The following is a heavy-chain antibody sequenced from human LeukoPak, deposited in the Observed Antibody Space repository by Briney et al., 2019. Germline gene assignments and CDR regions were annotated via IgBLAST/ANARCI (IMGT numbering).Heavy chain of an antibody. J-gene: IGHJ4*02. CDR2: SAHTGSS. D-gene: IGHD3-22*01. CDR1: GASVSSYY. Sequence: PSETLSLTCTVSGASVSSYYWSWIRKPPGKGLEWIGFSAHTGSSSYNPSLKSRVSISVYKSMNHFSLRLTSVTTAGTAVYYCARYYADVNGYYYYYDYWGQGTLVTVSS. V-gene: IGHV4-59*02. CDR3: ARYYADVNGYYYYYDY.